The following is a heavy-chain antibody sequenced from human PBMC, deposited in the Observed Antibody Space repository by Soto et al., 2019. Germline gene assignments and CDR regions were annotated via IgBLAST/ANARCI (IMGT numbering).Heavy chain of an antibody. CDR1: GGSISRYY. Sequence: WETLSLTFTVSGGSISRYYWSRIRQPPGKGLEWIGYIYYSGSTNYNPSLKRRVTISVDTSKNQFSPTLSSVTAAATAVYYCARVRYTGSWNWFDPWGQGTLVTVSS. J-gene: IGHJ5*02. CDR3: ARVRYTGSWNWFDP. V-gene: IGHV4-59*01. D-gene: IGHD1-26*01. CDR2: IYYSGST.